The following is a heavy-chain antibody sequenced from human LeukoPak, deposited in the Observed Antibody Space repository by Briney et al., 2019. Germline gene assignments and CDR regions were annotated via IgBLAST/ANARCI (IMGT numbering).Heavy chain of an antibody. V-gene: IGHV1-2*02. CDR3: ARAGSTTIFGVVDPFDY. J-gene: IGHJ4*02. CDR2: INPNSGGT. D-gene: IGHD3-3*01. CDR1: EYTLTELS. Sequence: ASVKVSCKVSEYTLTELSMHWVRQAPGQGLEWMGWINPNSGGTNYAQKFQGRVTMTRDTSISTAYMELSRLRSDDTALYYCARAGSTTIFGVVDPFDYWGQGTLVTVSS.